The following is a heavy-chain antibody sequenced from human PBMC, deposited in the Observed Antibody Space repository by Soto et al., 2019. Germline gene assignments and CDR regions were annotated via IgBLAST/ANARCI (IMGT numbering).Heavy chain of an antibody. V-gene: IGHV5-10-1*01. CDR1: ECSCANYG. J-gene: IGHJ4*02. D-gene: IGHD6-13*01. CDR3: ARHWDFEYSSSWPPPGY. Sequence: PGQPQKVSRNGAECSCANYGGRWMRQMQGKGLEWMGRIDPSDSYTNYSPSFQGHVTISADRSISTAYLQWSSLKASDTAMYYCARHWDFEYSSSWPPPGYWGQGTLVTVSS. CDR2: IDPSDSYT.